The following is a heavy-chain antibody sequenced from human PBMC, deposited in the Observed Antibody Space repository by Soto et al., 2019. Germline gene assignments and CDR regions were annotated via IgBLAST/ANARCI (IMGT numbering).Heavy chain of an antibody. CDR1: GFTLSSCE. V-gene: IGHV3-48*03. J-gene: IGHJ6*02. D-gene: IGHD3-16*01. CDR2: INSEGVT. CDR3: ARDKGENVAYGMDG. Sequence: DVQLVESGGGLVQPGGSLRLSCTVSGFTLSSCEMNWVRQAPGKGLEWVSYINSEGVTIYADSVKGRFTISRDNAQNSLLLQMNSLRAEDTAVYYCARDKGENVAYGMDGWGQGTTVTVSS.